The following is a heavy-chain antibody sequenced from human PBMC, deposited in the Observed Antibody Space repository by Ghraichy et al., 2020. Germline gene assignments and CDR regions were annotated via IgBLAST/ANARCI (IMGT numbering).Heavy chain of an antibody. D-gene: IGHD6-19*01. J-gene: IGHJ4*02. CDR1: GGSFSGYY. Sequence: SETLSLTCAVYGGSFSGYYWSWIRQPPGKGLEWIGEINHSGSTNYNPSLKSRVTISVDTSKNQFSLKLSSVTAADTAVYYCARGGIAVAVIYFDYWGQGTLVTVSS. CDR2: INHSGST. CDR3: ARGGIAVAVIYFDY. V-gene: IGHV4-34*01.